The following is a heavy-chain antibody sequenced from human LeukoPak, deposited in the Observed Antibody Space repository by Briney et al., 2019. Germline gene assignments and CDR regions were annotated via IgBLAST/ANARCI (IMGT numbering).Heavy chain of an antibody. J-gene: IGHJ4*02. V-gene: IGHV3-74*01. CDR2: ISSDGAT. CDR1: GFTFRSYW. Sequence: SGGSLILSCAASGFTFRSYWMHWVRQVSGKGLVWVSLISSDGATSHADSVKGRFTISRDNAKNTLYLQMNSLRAEDTAVYYCARSAADAFDYWGQGTLVTVSS. CDR3: ARSAADAFDY.